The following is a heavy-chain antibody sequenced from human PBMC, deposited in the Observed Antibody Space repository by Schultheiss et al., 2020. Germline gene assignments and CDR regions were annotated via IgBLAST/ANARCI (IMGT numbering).Heavy chain of an antibody. J-gene: IGHJ4*02. CDR2: IWYDGSNK. CDR1: GFTFSSYG. V-gene: IGHV3-33*01. Sequence: GESLKISCAASGFTFSSYGMHWVRQAPGKGLEWVAVIWYDGSNKYYADSVKGRFTISRDNSKNTLYLQMNSLRAEDTAVYYCARDGGVDILTGYPDYWGQGTLVTVYS. CDR3: ARDGGVDILTGYPDY. D-gene: IGHD3-9*01.